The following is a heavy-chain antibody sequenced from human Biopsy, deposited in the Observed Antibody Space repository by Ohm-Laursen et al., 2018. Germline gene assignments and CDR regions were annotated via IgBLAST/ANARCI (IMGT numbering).Heavy chain of an antibody. J-gene: IGHJ5*02. CDR2: INAYNGNT. V-gene: IGHV1-18*01. CDR1: GYTFTNYG. CDR3: ARDRTPYYDFWSGKSFDNWFDP. D-gene: IGHD3-3*01. Sequence: EASVKVSCKASGYTFTNYGISWVRQAPGRGLEWMGWINAYNGNTNYAQKLQGRVTMTTDTSTSTAYMELRSLRSDDTALYYCARDRTPYYDFWSGKSFDNWFDPWGQGTLVTVSS.